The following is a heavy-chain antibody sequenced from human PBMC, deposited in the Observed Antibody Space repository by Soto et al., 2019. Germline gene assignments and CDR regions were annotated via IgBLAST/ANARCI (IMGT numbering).Heavy chain of an antibody. J-gene: IGHJ4*02. CDR1: GFTFSNFA. D-gene: IGHD1-26*01. V-gene: IGHV3-23*01. CDR3: AKAYRLGGSYFDY. CDR2: FSASGGGT. Sequence: EVQLLESGGGLVQPGGSLRLSCAASGFTFSNFAMNWVRQTPGKGLEWVSGFSASGGGTDYADSVKGRFTISRDNSKNTLYLQMNSLRGEDTALYYWAKAYRLGGSYFDYCGQGTLVTVSS.